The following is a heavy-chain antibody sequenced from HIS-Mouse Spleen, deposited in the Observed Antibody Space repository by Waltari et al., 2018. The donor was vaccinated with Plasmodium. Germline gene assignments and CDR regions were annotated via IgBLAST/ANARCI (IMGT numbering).Heavy chain of an antibody. D-gene: IGHD1-1*01. J-gene: IGHJ3*02. Sequence: EVQLLESGGGLVQPGGSLRLSCAASGFTFSSYAMSWVRQAPGKGMGWVAASSGRGGSTYYPGSVKGRFTISRENAKNSLYLQMNSLRAGDTAVYYCARGRWNHAFDIWGQGTMVTVSS. V-gene: IGHV3-23*01. CDR3: ARGRWNHAFDI. CDR2: SSGRGGST. CDR1: GFTFSSYA.